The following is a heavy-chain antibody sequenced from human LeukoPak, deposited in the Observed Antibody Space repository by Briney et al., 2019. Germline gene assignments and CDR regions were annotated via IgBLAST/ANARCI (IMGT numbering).Heavy chain of an antibody. CDR2: ISSSSSYI. CDR3: AGRWVGSGGSYYGMFV. V-gene: IGHV3-21*01. D-gene: IGHD1-26*01. CDR1: GFTYSNYA. Sequence: GGSLRLSFAASGFTYSNYAWNALRQAPGKGLEWVSSISSSSSYIYYADSVKGRFTISRDNDKNSLYLQMNSLIAEDTALYYCAGRWVGSGGSYYGMFVGPQGTTVTVSS. J-gene: IGHJ6*01.